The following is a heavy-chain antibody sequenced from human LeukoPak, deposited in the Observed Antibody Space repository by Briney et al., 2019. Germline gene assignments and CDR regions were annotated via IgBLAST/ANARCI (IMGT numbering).Heavy chain of an antibody. V-gene: IGHV1-69*06. CDR3: ARGAYYYDSSGYYRYGHYYYYYMDV. CDR2: IIPIFGTA. Sequence: GASVKVSCKASGGTFSSYAISWVRQAPGQGLEWMGGIIPIFGTANYAQKFQGRVTITADKSTSTAYMELSSLRSEDTAVYYCARGAYYYDSSGYYRYGHYYYYYMDVWGKGTTVTVSS. J-gene: IGHJ6*03. CDR1: GGTFSSYA. D-gene: IGHD3-22*01.